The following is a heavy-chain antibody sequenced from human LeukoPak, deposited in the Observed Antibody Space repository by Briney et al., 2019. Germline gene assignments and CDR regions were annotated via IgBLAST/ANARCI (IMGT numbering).Heavy chain of an antibody. V-gene: IGHV3-7*01. Sequence: GGSLRLSCAASGFTFSNYWMSWVHQAPGKGLEWVAHIKQDESEKYYVDSVKGRFTISRDKAKNSLYLQMNSLRAEDTAIYYCARDKIVGASKFDYWGQGTLVTVSS. D-gene: IGHD1-26*01. CDR3: ARDKIVGASKFDY. CDR1: GFTFSNYW. J-gene: IGHJ4*02. CDR2: IKQDESEK.